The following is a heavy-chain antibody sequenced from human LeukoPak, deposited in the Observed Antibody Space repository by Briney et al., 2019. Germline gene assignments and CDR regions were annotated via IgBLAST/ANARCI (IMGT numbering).Heavy chain of an antibody. CDR3: ARLPATASYYYYYMDV. CDR2: FYYSGST. V-gene: IGHV4-39*07. CDR1: GDSISSSSYY. J-gene: IGHJ6*03. Sequence: SETLSLTCTVSGDSISSSSYYWGWIRQPPGKGLEWIGCFYYSGSTYYNPSLKSRVTISVDASKNQFSLKLTSVTAADAAVYYCARLPATASYYYYYMDVWGKGTTVTFSS.